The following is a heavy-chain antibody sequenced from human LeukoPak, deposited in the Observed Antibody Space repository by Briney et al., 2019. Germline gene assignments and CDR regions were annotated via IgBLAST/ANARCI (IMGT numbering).Heavy chain of an antibody. CDR2: ISGSGGST. V-gene: IGHV3-23*01. CDR1: GFTFSSYA. D-gene: IGHD3-3*01. Sequence: GGSLRLSCAASGFTFSSYAMSWVRQAPGKGLEWVSAISGSGGSTYYADSVKGRFTISRDNSKNTLYLQMNSLRAEDTAVYYCAKDRTLFRFLEGYAFDIWGQGTMVTVSS. J-gene: IGHJ3*02. CDR3: AKDRTLFRFLEGYAFDI.